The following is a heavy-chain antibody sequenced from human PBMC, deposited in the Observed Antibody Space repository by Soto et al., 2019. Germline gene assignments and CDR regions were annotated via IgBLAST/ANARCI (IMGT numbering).Heavy chain of an antibody. CDR3: ARDSHSSSLYYYGMDV. CDR2: IYYSGST. V-gene: IGHV4-59*01. D-gene: IGHD6-6*01. Sequence: SETLSLTCTVSGGSISSYYWSWIRQPPGKGLEWIGYIYYSGSTNYNPSLKSRVTISVDTSKNQFSLKLSSVTAADTAVYYCARDSHSSSLYYYGMDVWGQGTTVTVSS. J-gene: IGHJ6*02. CDR1: GGSISSYY.